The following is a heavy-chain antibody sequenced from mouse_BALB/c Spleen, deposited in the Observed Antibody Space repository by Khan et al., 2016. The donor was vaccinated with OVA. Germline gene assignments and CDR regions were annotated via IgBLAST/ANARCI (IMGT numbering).Heavy chain of an antibody. D-gene: IGHD1-1*01. J-gene: IGHJ2*01. CDR1: GYSTTSGYG. Sequence: VQLKESGPGLVKPSQSLSLTCTVTGYSTTSGYGWNWIRQFPGNQLEWMGYISYSGSTNYNPSLKSRISITRDTSKNQFFLQLNSVTTEDTATYYCARTGRIKYWGQGTTLTVSS. CDR3: ARTGRIKY. CDR2: ISYSGST. V-gene: IGHV3-2*02.